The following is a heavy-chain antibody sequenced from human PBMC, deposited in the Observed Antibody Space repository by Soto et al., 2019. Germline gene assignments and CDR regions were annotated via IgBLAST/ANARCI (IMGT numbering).Heavy chain of an antibody. Sequence: EVQLLESGGGLVQPGGSLRLSCAASGFTFSSYAMSWVRQAPGKGLEWVSAISGSGGSTYYADSVKGRFTISRDNSKNTLYMQMNSLRAEDTAVYYCAKASGWFGEFDYWGQGPLVTVSS. CDR1: GFTFSSYA. D-gene: IGHD3-10*01. CDR3: AKASGWFGEFDY. CDR2: ISGSGGST. V-gene: IGHV3-23*01. J-gene: IGHJ4*02.